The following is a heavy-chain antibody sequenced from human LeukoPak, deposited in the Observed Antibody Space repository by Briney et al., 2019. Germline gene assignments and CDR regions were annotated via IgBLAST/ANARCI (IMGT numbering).Heavy chain of an antibody. D-gene: IGHD3-10*01. Sequence: PGRSLRLSCAASGFTFSSYGMHWVRQAPGKGLEWVAVISYDGSNKYYADSVKGRFSISRDNSKNTLYLQMNSLRAEDTAVYYCAKDKSTYYYGSGSLPGVFLDYWGQGTLVTVSS. V-gene: IGHV3-30*18. CDR2: ISYDGSNK. CDR3: AKDKSTYYYGSGSLPGVFLDY. J-gene: IGHJ4*02. CDR1: GFTFSSYG.